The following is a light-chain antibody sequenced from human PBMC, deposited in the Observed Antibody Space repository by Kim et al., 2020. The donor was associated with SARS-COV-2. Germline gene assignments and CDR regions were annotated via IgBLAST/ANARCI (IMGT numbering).Light chain of an antibody. Sequence: ELTQPLSVSVALGQTARITCGGNNIGSKNVHWYQQKPGQAPVLVIYRDSNRPSGIPERFSGSNSGNTATLTISRAQAGDEADYYCQVWDSSTVVFGGG. J-gene: IGLJ2*01. V-gene: IGLV3-9*01. CDR1: NIGSKN. CDR3: QVWDSSTVV. CDR2: RDS.